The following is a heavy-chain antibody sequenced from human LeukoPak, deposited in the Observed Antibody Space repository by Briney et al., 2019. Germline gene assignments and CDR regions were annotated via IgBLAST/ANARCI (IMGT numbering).Heavy chain of an antibody. CDR1: GFTFSSYT. Sequence: GGSLRLSCAASGFTFSSYTINWVRQAPGKGLEWVSSISSSSSYIYHADSVQGRFTISRDNAKNSLYLQMNSLRVEDTAVYYCARDRGANYDYIWGSHAFDIWGQGTMVTVSS. CDR3: ARDRGANYDYIWGSHAFDI. D-gene: IGHD3-16*01. V-gene: IGHV3-21*01. CDR2: ISSSSSYI. J-gene: IGHJ3*02.